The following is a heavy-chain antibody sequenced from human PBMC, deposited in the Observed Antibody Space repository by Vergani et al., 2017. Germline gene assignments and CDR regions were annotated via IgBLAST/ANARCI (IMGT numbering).Heavy chain of an antibody. CDR1: GFTFDDYA. V-gene: IGHV3-9*01. CDR3: ARDDVAEASDPRDYYYYYGMDV. CDR2: ISWNSGSI. Sequence: EVQLVESGGGLVQPGRSLRLSCAASGFTFDDYAMHWVRQAPGKGLEWVSGISWNSGSIGYADSVKGRFTISRDNAKNSLYLQMNSLRAEDTAVYYCARDDVAEASDPRDYYYYYGMDVWGQGTTVTVSS. J-gene: IGHJ6*02. D-gene: IGHD6-13*01.